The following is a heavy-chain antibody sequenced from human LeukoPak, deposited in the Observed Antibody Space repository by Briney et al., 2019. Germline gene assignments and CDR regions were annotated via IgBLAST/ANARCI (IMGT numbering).Heavy chain of an antibody. CDR1: GFTFSSYG. D-gene: IGHD5-18*01. CDR3: ARDLDTGRTDAFDI. CDR2: IWYGGSNK. J-gene: IGHJ3*02. Sequence: GGSLRLSCAASGFTFSSYGMHWVRQAPGKGLEWVAVIWYGGSNKYYADSVKGRFTISRDNSKNTLYLQMNSLRAEDTAVYYCARDLDTGRTDAFDIWGQGTMVTVSS. V-gene: IGHV3-33*01.